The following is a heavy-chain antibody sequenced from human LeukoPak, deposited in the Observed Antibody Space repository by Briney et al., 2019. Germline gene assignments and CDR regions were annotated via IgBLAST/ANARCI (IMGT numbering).Heavy chain of an antibody. J-gene: IGHJ3*02. V-gene: IGHV3-33*01. Sequence: GGSLRLSCAASGFTFSSYSMHWVRQAPGRGLEWVALIWYDGRNKYYADSVKGRFTISRDNSKNTLPLQLNSLREEDTAVYYCARDGGSSGYHDALDIWGQGTMVTVSA. D-gene: IGHD3-22*01. CDR3: ARDGGSSGYHDALDI. CDR2: IWYDGRNK. CDR1: GFTFSSYS.